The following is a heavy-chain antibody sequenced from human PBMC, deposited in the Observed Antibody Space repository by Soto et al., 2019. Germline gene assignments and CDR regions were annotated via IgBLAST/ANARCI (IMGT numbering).Heavy chain of an antibody. CDR1: GGSVSSGSYF. CDR2: IYYSGST. D-gene: IGHD6-19*01. V-gene: IGHV4-61*01. J-gene: IGHJ4*02. CDR3: ASYSSGWYDVSY. Sequence: QVQLQESGPGLVKPSETLSLTCTVSGGSVSSGSYFWSWIRQPPGKGLEWIGYIYYSGSTNYNPSLESRVTVPVDTAKNQFSLKLSSVTAADTAVYYCASYSSGWYDVSYWGQGSLVTVSS.